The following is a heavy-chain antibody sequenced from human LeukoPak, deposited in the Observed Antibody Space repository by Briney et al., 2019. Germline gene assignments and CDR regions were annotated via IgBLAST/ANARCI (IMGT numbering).Heavy chain of an antibody. V-gene: IGHV4-31*03. CDR1: GGSISSGGYY. D-gene: IGHD5-18*01. CDR2: IYYSGST. Sequence: SETLSLTCTVSGGSISSGGYYWSWIRQHPGKGLEWIGYIYYSGSTYYNPSLKSRVTISVDTSKNQFSLKLSSVTAADTAVYYCARLPFDTATDYWGQGTLVTVSS. J-gene: IGHJ4*02. CDR3: ARLPFDTATDY.